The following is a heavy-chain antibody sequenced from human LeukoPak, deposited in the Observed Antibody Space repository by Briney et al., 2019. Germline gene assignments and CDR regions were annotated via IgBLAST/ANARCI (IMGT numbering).Heavy chain of an antibody. J-gene: IGHJ4*02. Sequence: GGSLRLSCAASGFTFNSYTKNWVRQAPGKGLEWVSSISSSSSYIYYADSVKGRFTISRDNAKNSLYLQMNSLRAEDTAVYYCARAAGGNNFDYWGQGTLVTVSS. CDR3: ARAAGGNNFDY. V-gene: IGHV3-21*01. D-gene: IGHD6-13*01. CDR2: ISSSSSYI. CDR1: GFTFNSYT.